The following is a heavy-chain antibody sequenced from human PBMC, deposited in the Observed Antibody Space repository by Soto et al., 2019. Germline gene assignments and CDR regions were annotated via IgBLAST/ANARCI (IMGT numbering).Heavy chain of an antibody. CDR1: GGTFSGYA. J-gene: IGHJ4*02. V-gene: IGHV1-69*01. D-gene: IGHD2-2*02. Sequence: QVQLVQSGAEVKKPGSSVKVSCKASGGTFSGYAISWVRQAPGQGLEWMGEIIPMFGTSNYAQKFQGRVTITADESTSTAYMELSSLRYEDTAVYYCARGSCSSTSCYKEYYFDLWGQGTLVTVSS. CDR3: ARGSCSSTSCYKEYYFDL. CDR2: IIPMFGTS.